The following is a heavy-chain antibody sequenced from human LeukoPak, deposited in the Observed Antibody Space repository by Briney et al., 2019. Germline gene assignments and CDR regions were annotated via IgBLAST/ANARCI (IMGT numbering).Heavy chain of an antibody. D-gene: IGHD4-23*01. V-gene: IGHV4-30-4*08. CDR2: IYYSGST. CDR1: GGSISSGGYY. J-gene: IGHJ2*01. Sequence: QSSETLSLTCTVSGGSISSGGYYWSWIRQHPGKGLEWIGYIYYSGSTYYNPSLKSRVTISVDTSKNQFSLKLSSVTAADTAVYYCARGVGGPDYGGNRNWYFDLWGRGTLVTVSS. CDR3: ARGVGGPDYGGNRNWYFDL.